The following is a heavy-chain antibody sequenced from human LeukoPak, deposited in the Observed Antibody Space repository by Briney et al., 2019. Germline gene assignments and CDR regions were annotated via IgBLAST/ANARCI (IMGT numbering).Heavy chain of an antibody. CDR3: ARAPGAVVTAIPGYFDY. Sequence: ASVKVSCKASGGTFSSYAISWVRQAPGQGLEWMGGIIPIFGTANYAQKFQGRVTITTDESTSTAYMELSSLRSEDTAVYYCARAPGAVVTAIPGYFDYWGQGTLVTVSS. CDR1: GGTFSSYA. CDR2: IIPIFGTA. V-gene: IGHV1-69*05. J-gene: IGHJ4*02. D-gene: IGHD2-21*02.